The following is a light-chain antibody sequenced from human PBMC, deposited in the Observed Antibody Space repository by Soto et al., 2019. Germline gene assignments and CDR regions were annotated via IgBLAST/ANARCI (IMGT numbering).Light chain of an antibody. Sequence: DVVMTQSPLSLPVTLGQPASISCRSSESLIHSDGNTYLNWIHQRPGQSPRRLLYQVSNRDPGVLDRFSGSGSGTDFTLKISRVEAEDVGIYYCMQGTHWPPYTFGQRTKLAFK. CDR2: QVS. J-gene: IGKJ2*01. V-gene: IGKV2-30*02. CDR1: ESLIHSDGNTY. CDR3: MQGTHWPPYT.